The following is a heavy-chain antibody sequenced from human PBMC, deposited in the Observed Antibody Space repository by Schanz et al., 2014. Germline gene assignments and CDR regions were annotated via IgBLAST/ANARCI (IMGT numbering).Heavy chain of an antibody. J-gene: IGHJ6*02. V-gene: IGHV3-53*04. CDR2: IYSSGST. CDR3: ARAQGVIRLYYGVDV. CDR1: GFTVSNSY. D-gene: IGHD3-10*01. Sequence: VQLLQSGGALVQPGGSLRLSCVASGFTVSNSYIHWVRQAPGKGLEWVSTIYSSGSTYYTDSVRGRFTISRDNSMNTVYLQMNSLRSDDAAVYYCARAQGVIRLYYGVDVWGQGTTVNVSS.